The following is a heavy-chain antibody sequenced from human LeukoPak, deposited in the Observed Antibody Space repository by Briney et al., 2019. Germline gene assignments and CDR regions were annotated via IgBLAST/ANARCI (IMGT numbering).Heavy chain of an antibody. Sequence: PSETLSLTCAVHGGSFSGSYWSWIRQIPGKGLVWIGEINHTGSTNYNPSLKGRATISVDMSKNQFSLKVSSVTAADTAVFYCARTTYIAAAGMFDYWGQGTLVTVSS. J-gene: IGHJ4*02. D-gene: IGHD6-13*01. CDR1: GGSFSGSY. CDR2: INHTGST. V-gene: IGHV4-34*01. CDR3: ARTTYIAAAGMFDY.